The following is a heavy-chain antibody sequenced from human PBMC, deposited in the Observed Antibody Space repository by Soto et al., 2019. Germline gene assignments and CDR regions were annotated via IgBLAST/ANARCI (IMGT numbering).Heavy chain of an antibody. CDR1: GFTFSSYA. CDR2: ISYDGSNK. CDR3: ARDGAPTVTTINWFDP. V-gene: IGHV3-30-3*01. J-gene: IGHJ5*02. Sequence: GGSLRLSCAASGFTFSSYAMHWVRQAPGKGLEWVAVISYDGSNKYYADSVKGRFTISRDNSKNTLYLQMNSLRAEDTAVYYCARDGAPTVTTINWFDPGGQGTLVTVSS. D-gene: IGHD4-17*01.